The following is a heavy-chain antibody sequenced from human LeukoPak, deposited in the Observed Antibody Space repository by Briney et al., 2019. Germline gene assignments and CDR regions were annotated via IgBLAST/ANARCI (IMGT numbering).Heavy chain of an antibody. CDR3: AKDANSGGYFDY. V-gene: IGHV3-23*01. CDR2: ISGSGVST. Sequence: GGSLRLSCAASGFTFNNYAMSWVRQAPGKGLEWVSAISGSGVSTYYADSVKGRFTISRDNSKNTLYLQMNSLRTEDTAVYYCAKDANSGGYFDYWGQGTLVTVSS. CDR1: GFTFNNYA. D-gene: IGHD2-8*02. J-gene: IGHJ4*02.